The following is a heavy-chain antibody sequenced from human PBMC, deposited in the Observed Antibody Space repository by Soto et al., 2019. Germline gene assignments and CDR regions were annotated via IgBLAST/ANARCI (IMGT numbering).Heavy chain of an antibody. D-gene: IGHD4-17*01. CDR1: GYSFTSYW. CDR2: IYPGDSDT. CDR3: ARDSETPVYGTAV. Sequence: GASLKISCKGSGYSFTSYWNGWVRQIPWKGLVWMGIIYPGDSDTRYSPSFQGQVTISADKAIRTAYLQWGSLEASDTAMYYCARDSETPVYGTAVWGQGTTVTVS. V-gene: IGHV5-51*01. J-gene: IGHJ6*02.